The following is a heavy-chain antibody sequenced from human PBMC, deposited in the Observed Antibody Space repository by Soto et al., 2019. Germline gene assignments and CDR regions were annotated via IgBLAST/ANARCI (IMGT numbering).Heavy chain of an antibody. D-gene: IGHD6-13*01. V-gene: IGHV4-31*03. CDR2: IYYSGST. J-gene: IGHJ4*02. CDR3: ASSIAAAGTGDY. Sequence: QVQLQESGPGLVKPSRTLSLTYTVSGGSISSGGYCWSRIRQHPGKGLEWIGYIYYSGSTYYNPSLKSRVTISVDTSKNQFSLKLSSVTAADTAVYYCASSIAAAGTGDYWGQGTLVTVSS. CDR1: GGSISSGGYC.